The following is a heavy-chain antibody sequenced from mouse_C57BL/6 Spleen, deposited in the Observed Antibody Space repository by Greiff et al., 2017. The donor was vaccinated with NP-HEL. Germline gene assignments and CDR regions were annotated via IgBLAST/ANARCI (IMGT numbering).Heavy chain of an antibody. D-gene: IGHD4-1*01. CDR3: ARGGTGTPFAY. J-gene: IGHJ3*01. V-gene: IGHV1-69*01. Sequence: VQLQQPGAELVMPGASVKLSCKASGYTFTSYWMHWVKQRPGQGLEWIGEIDPSDSYTNYNQKFKGKSTLTVDKSSSTAYMQLSSLTSEDSAVYYCARGGTGTPFAYWGQGTLVTVSA. CDR2: IDPSDSYT. CDR1: GYTFTSYW.